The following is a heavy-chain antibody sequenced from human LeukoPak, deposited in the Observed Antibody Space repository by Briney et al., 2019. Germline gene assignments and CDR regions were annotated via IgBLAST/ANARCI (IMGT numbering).Heavy chain of an antibody. J-gene: IGHJ4*02. CDR3: ARGSGSRFDL. D-gene: IGHD1-26*01. CDR1: GFTFSSYA. CDR2: ISGSGGST. Sequence: GGSLRLSCAASGFTFSSYAMSWVRQAPGKGLEWVSAISGSGGSTYYADSVKGRFTISRDNSNNILHLQMNSLRVEDTAVYYCARGSGSRFDLWGQGTLVTVSS. V-gene: IGHV3-23*01.